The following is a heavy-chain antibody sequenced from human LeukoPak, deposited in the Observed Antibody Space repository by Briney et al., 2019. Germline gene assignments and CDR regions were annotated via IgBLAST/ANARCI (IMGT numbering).Heavy chain of an antibody. D-gene: IGHD1-26*01. CDR1: VGSISSSSYY. CDR2: IYYSGST. J-gene: IGHJ2*01. Sequence: SETLSLTCTVSVGSISSSSYYWGWIRQPPGKGLEWIGSIYYSGSTYYNPSLKSRVTISVDTSKNQFSLKLSSVTAADTAVYYCARQGVGATVDLWGRGTLVTVSS. V-gene: IGHV4-39*01. CDR3: ARQGVGATVDL.